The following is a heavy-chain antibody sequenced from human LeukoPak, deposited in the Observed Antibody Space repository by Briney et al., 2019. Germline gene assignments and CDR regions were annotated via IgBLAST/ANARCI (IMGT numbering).Heavy chain of an antibody. CDR2: ISTSGSTI. J-gene: IGHJ4*02. CDR3: ARVSYSSSYYFDY. D-gene: IGHD6-6*01. V-gene: IGHV3-48*03. CDR1: GFTFSSYE. Sequence: GGSLRLSCAVSGFTFSSYEMNWVRQAPGKGLEWVSYISTSGSTIYYADSVKGRFTISRDNAKNSLYLQMSSLSAEDTALYYCARVSYSSSYYFDYWGQGTQVTVSS.